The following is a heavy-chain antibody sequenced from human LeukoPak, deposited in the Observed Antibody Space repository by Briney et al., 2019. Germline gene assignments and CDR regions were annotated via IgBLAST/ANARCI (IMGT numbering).Heavy chain of an antibody. J-gene: IGHJ3*02. CDR3: ARDGGGSLGTFDI. CDR1: GGSISSGGYY. V-gene: IGHV4-31*03. D-gene: IGHD1-26*01. CDR2: IDYSGTT. Sequence: SQTLSLTCTVSGGSISSGGYYWSWIRQYPGKGLEWIGSIDYSGTTYYNPSLKSRVSISVDTSKNQFSLKLSSVTAADTAVYYCARDGGGSLGTFDIWGQGTMVTVSS.